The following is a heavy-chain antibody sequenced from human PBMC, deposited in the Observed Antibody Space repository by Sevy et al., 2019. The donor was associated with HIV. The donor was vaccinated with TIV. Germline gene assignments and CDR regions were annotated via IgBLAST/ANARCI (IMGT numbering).Heavy chain of an antibody. V-gene: IGHV3-7*01. Sequence: GGSLRLSCAASGFTFSSYWMSWVRQAPGKGLEWVANIKQDGSEKYYVDSVKGRFTISRDNAKNSLYLQINGLRAEETAVYYCARDGCGGDCSLYYYYYYGMDVWGQGTTVTVSS. D-gene: IGHD2-21*02. J-gene: IGHJ6*02. CDR3: ARDGCGGDCSLYYYYYYGMDV. CDR1: GFTFSSYW. CDR2: IKQDGSEK.